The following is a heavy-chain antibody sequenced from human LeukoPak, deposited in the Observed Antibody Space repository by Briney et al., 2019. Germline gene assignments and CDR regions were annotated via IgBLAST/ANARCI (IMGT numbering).Heavy chain of an antibody. CDR2: INLGGTNK. J-gene: IGHJ4*02. Sequence: GGSLRLSCAASGFTFSSYWMSWVRQAPGKGLEWAATINLGGTNKYYVDAVKGRFSISRDDATSSLHLQMNSLRVEDTAVYYCAGIDADWGQGTLVTVSS. D-gene: IGHD3-9*01. V-gene: IGHV3-7*03. CDR1: GFTFSSYW. CDR3: AGIDAD.